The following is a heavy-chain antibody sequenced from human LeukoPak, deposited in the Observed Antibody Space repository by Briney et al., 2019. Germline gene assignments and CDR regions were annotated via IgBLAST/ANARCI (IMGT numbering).Heavy chain of an antibody. D-gene: IGHD3-10*01. J-gene: IGHJ4*02. CDR1: GYSISSGYY. V-gene: IGHV4-38-2*02. Sequence: SETLSLTCTVSGYSISSGYYWGWIRQPPGKGLEWIGSIYTSGGTNYNPSLKSRVTMSVDTSKNQFSLKLSSVTPADTAVYYCARYRYGSGSYYFDYWGQGTLVTVSS. CDR3: ARYRYGSGSYYFDY. CDR2: IYTSGGT.